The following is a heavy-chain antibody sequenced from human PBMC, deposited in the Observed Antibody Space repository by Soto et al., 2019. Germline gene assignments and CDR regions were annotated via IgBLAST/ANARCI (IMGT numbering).Heavy chain of an antibody. CDR1: GYTFTSYG. CDR3: ARSGGHYDFWSGYYAHINYYGMDV. D-gene: IGHD3-3*01. V-gene: IGHV1-18*01. Sequence: ASVKVSCKASGYTFTSYGISWVLQAPGQGLEWMGWISAYNGNTNYAQKLQGRVTMTTDTSTSTAYMELRSPRSDDTAVYYCARSGGHYDFWSGYYAHINYYGMDVWGQGTTVTVSS. J-gene: IGHJ6*02. CDR2: ISAYNGNT.